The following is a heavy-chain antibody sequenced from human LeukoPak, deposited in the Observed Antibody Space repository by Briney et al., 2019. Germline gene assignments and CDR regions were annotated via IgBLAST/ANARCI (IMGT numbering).Heavy chain of an antibody. J-gene: IGHJ3*02. CDR2: INTNTGNP. D-gene: IGHD5-18*01. V-gene: IGHV7-4-1*02. CDR1: GYTFTSYA. Sequence: ASVKVSCKASGYTFTSYAMNWVRQAPGQGLEWMGWINTNTGNPTYAQGFTGRFVFSLDTSVSTAYLQISSLKAEDTAVYYCARVSIQLGDDAFDIWGQGTMVTVSS. CDR3: ARVSIQLGDDAFDI.